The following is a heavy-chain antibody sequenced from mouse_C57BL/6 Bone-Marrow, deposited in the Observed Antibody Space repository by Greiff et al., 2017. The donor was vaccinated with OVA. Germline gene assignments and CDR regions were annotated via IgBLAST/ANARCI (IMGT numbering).Heavy chain of an antibody. CDR3: ASEDYYCYWYVDF. CDR1: FFTFTNYC. J-gene: IGHJ1*01. CDR2: IYTSDGDT. V-gene: IGHV1-61*01. D-gene: IGHD2-1*01. Sequence: QVQLIPPGAALVRPVSSLKLSCPSSFFTFTNYCMDWFRQSPGQSLEWIGNIYTSDGDTHYNQNVKGKATLTVDKSSGTAYLQLSMLRSEDSAVYFCASEDYYCYWYVDFWGSGTTVPVSS.